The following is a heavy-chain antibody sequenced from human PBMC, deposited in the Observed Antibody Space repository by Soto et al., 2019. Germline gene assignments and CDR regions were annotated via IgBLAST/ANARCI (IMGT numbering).Heavy chain of an antibody. CDR3: ARLSTAVAGRGDNWFDP. D-gene: IGHD6-19*01. CDR1: GCSISSYY. CDR2: IYYSGST. Sequence: SETLSLTCTVSGCSISSYYWSWIRQPPGKGLEWIGYIYYSGSTNYSPSFQGHVTISADKSISTAYLQWSSLKASDTAMYYCARLSTAVAGRGDNWFDPWGQGTLVTVSS. V-gene: IGHV4-59*12. J-gene: IGHJ5*02.